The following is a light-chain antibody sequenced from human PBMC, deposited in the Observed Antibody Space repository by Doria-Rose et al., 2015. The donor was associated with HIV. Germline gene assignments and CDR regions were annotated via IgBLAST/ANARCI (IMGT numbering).Light chain of an antibody. V-gene: IGKV3-20*01. J-gene: IGKJ5*01. CDR3: QQYGTSRGT. CDR1: LRVKSSY. CDR2: DAS. Sequence: TQSPGTLSLSPGDRATLSCRASLRVKSSYLAWYQQKHGQAPRLLIYDASTRATGIPDRFSGSGSGTDFTLTISRLEPEDVAVYYCQQYGTSRGTFGQGTRLEIK.